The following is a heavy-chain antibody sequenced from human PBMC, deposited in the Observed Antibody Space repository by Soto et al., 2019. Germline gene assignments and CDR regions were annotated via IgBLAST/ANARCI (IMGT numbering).Heavy chain of an antibody. CDR1: GFIFSMYW. Sequence: GSLRLSCEASGFIFSMYWMHCVRQVPGTRPVWLARINEDGSTTTYADYVTGRFTISRDNDKNTLYLQLDSLRVEDSPLYYCAGGPRPCSSGTWAYWDPVSLGTVSS. J-gene: IGHJ4*02. D-gene: IGHD1-26*01. CDR3: AGGPRPCSSGTWAY. CDR2: INEDGSTT. V-gene: IGHV3-74*03.